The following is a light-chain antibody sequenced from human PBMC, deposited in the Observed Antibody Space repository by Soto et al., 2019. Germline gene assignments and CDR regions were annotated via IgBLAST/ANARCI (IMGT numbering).Light chain of an antibody. CDR2: DVS. Sequence: QSVLTRPASVSGSPGQSVTISCTGTSSDVGGYNYVSWYQQHPGKAPKLMIYDVSNRPSGVSNRFSGSKSGNTASLTISGLQAEDEADYYCNSYTSSGSYVFGTGTKVTVL. J-gene: IGLJ1*01. CDR3: NSYTSSGSYV. V-gene: IGLV2-14*01. CDR1: SSDVGGYNY.